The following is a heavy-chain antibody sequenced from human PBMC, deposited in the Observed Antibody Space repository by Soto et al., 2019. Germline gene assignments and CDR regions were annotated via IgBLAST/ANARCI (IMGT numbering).Heavy chain of an antibody. CDR3: ARDGYFSSSIDYANFDY. D-gene: IGHD6-6*01. Sequence: QVQLVQSGAEVKKPGSSVKVSCKASGGTFSSYAISWVRQAPGQGLEWMGGIFPIFGTANYAQKFQGRVTITADESTSTAYMELSSLRSEDTAVYYCARDGYFSSSIDYANFDYWGQGTLVTVSS. V-gene: IGHV1-69*01. J-gene: IGHJ4*02. CDR1: GGTFSSYA. CDR2: IFPIFGTA.